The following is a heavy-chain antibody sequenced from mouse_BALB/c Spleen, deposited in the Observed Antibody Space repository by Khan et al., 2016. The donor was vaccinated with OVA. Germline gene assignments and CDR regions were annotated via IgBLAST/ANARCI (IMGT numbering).Heavy chain of an antibody. CDR2: IWGDGST. J-gene: IGHJ4*01. V-gene: IGHV2-3*01. Sequence: QVQLKESGPGLVAPSQSLSITCTVSGFSLTTYGVSWVRQPPGKGLEWLGVIWGDGSTNYHSALISRLTISTDNSKSQVFLKLNSLQTDDTGTYYCSKQNHWTLYAMDYWGQGTSVTVSS. CDR1: GFSLTTYG. CDR3: SKQNHWTLYAMDY.